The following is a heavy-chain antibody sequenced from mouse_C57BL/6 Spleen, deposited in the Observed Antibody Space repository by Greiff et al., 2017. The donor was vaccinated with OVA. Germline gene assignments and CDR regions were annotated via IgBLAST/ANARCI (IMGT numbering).Heavy chain of an antibody. CDR2: ISYDGSN. J-gene: IGHJ2*01. CDR1: GYSITSGYY. Sequence: EVQLQESGPGLVKPSQSLSLTCSVTGYSITSGYYWNWIRQFPGNKLEWMGYISYDGSNNYNPSLKNRISITRDTSKNQFFLKLNSVTTEDTATYYCARERDDYDGFDYWGQGTTLTVSS. D-gene: IGHD2-4*01. CDR3: ARERDDYDGFDY. V-gene: IGHV3-6*01.